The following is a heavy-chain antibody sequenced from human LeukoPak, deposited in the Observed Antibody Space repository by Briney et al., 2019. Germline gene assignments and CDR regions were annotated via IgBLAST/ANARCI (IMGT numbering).Heavy chain of an antibody. J-gene: IGHJ6*03. D-gene: IGHD4-11*01. CDR1: GYTFTNYD. CDR3: ARGPNKSNYGSAYYYYMDV. V-gene: IGHV1-8*03. Sequence: ASVKVSCKASGYTFTNYDINWVRQATGQGLEWMGWMNPQSGNTGYAQKFQGRVTITRDTSITTAYMELSSQRSEDTAVYYCARGPNKSNYGSAYYYYMDVWGKGTTVTVSS. CDR2: MNPQSGNT.